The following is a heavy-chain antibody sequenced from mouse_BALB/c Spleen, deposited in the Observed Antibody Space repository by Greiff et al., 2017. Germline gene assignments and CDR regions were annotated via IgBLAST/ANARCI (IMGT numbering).Heavy chain of an antibody. CDR1: GFTFSSYS. V-gene: IGHV5-9-4*01. CDR2: ISSGGSYT. CDR3: ASGNDGDYAMDY. Sequence: EVMLVESGGGLVKPGGSLKLSCAASGFTFSSYSMSWVRQSPEKGLEWVAEISSGGSYTYYTDTVTGRFTISRDNAKNTLYLEMSSLRSEDTARYYCASGNDGDYAMDYWGQGTSVTVSS. D-gene: IGHD2-12*01. J-gene: IGHJ4*01.